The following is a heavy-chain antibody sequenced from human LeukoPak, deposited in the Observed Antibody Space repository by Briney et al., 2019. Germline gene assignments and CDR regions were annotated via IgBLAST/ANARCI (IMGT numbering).Heavy chain of an antibody. Sequence: GGSLTLSCAASGFTFTNAWMSWVRQAPGKGPEWVGRIKSKTYGGTTDYAAPVKGRFTVSRDDSKNTLYLQMDSLKTEDTAVYYCATSGQRWDVFDYWGQGTLLTVSS. CDR2: IKSKTYGGTT. V-gene: IGHV3-15*01. CDR3: ATSGQRWDVFDY. J-gene: IGHJ4*02. D-gene: IGHD1-1*01. CDR1: GFTFTNAW.